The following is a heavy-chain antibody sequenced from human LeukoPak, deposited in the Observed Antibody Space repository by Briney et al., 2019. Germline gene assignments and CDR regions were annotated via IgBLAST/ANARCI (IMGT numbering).Heavy chain of an antibody. J-gene: IGHJ4*02. CDR3: ARGPITPVAGFSDY. CDR2: IRYDGSNK. D-gene: IGHD6-19*01. Sequence: GSLRLSCAASGFTFSSYGMHWVRQAPGKGLEWVAFIRYDGSNKYYADSVKGRFTISRDNSKNTLYLQMNSLRAEDTAVYYCARGPITPVAGFSDYWGQGTLVTVSS. V-gene: IGHV3-30*02. CDR1: GFTFSSYG.